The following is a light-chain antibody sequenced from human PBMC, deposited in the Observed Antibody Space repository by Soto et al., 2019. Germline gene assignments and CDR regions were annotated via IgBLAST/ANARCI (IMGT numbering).Light chain of an antibody. V-gene: IGLV2-14*01. CDR1: DNDIGRYNY. CDR3: SAYTISSTRV. CDR2: EVN. J-gene: IGLJ3*02. Sequence: QSALTQPASVSGSPGQSITIFCTGTDNDIGRYNYVSWYQQYPGRAPKLIIYEVNNRPSGISYRFSGSKSGNTASLTISGLQAEDEADYYCSAYTISSTRVFGGGTQLTVL.